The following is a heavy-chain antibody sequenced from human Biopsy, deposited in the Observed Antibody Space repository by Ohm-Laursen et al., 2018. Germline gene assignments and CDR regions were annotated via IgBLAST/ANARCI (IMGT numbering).Heavy chain of an antibody. Sequence: TQTLTLTCTFSGLSLSSGMCVTWIRQPPGKALEWLAQIDWDDDQHCSTSLKTRLTISKDTSKNQVVLTMTSMDPVDTATYYCARFLEYSDSADFYYGMEVWGQGTTVTVSS. J-gene: IGHJ6*02. D-gene: IGHD2/OR15-2a*01. CDR3: ARFLEYSDSADFYYGMEV. CDR1: GLSLSSGMC. V-gene: IGHV2-70*01. CDR2: IDWDDDQ.